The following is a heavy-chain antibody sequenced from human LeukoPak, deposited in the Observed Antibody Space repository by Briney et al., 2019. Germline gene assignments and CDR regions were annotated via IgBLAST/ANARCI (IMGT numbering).Heavy chain of an antibody. CDR2: ISGSGGGT. D-gene: IGHD3-10*01. CDR1: GFTFSSYA. Sequence: PGGSLRLSCAASGFTFSSYAMSWVRQAPGKGLEWVSAISGSGGGTYYADSVKGRFTISRDNSKNTLYLQMNSLRAEDTAVYYCAKVLASMVRAFDYWGQGTLVTVSS. V-gene: IGHV3-23*01. J-gene: IGHJ4*02. CDR3: AKVLASMVRAFDY.